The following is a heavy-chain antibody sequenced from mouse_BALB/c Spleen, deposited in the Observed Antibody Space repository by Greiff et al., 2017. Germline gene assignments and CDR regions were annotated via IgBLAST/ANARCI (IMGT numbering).Heavy chain of an antibody. CDR3: AKHDYYGYHSYAMDY. D-gene: IGHD1-2*01. Sequence: QVQLKESGPSLVQPSQSLSITCTVSGFSLTSYGVHWVRQSPGKGLEWLGVIWRGGSTDYNAAFMSRLSITKDNSKSQVFFKMNSLQADDTAIYYCAKHDYYGYHSYAMDYWGQGTSVTVSS. V-gene: IGHV2-5-1*01. CDR1: GFSLTSYG. J-gene: IGHJ4*01. CDR2: IWRGGST.